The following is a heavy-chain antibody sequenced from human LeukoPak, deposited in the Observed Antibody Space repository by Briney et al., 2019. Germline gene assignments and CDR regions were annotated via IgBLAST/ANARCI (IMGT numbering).Heavy chain of an antibody. D-gene: IGHD1-26*01. CDR1: GFTFSDYY. V-gene: IGHV3-11*04. CDR2: ISSSGSTI. Sequence: PGGSLRLSCAASGFTFSDYYMSWIRQAPGKGLEWVSYISSSGSTIYYADSVKGRFTISRDNAKNSLYLQMNSLRVEDTAVYYCARDPGWELLSAFDIWGQGTMVTVSS. CDR3: ARDPGWELLSAFDI. J-gene: IGHJ3*02.